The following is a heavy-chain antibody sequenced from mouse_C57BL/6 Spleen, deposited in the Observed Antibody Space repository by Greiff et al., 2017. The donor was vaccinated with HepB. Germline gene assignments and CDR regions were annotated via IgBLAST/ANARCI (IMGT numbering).Heavy chain of an antibody. CDR3: ARLVTVFDY. Sequence: EVKLVESGGGLVQPGGSLSLSCAASGFTFTDYYMSWVRQPPGKALEWLGFIRNKANGYTTEYSASVKGRFTISRDNSQSILYLQMNALRAEDSATYYCARLVTVFDYWGQGTTLTVSS. CDR1: GFTFTDYY. V-gene: IGHV7-3*01. J-gene: IGHJ2*01. CDR2: IRNKANGYTT. D-gene: IGHD2-2*01.